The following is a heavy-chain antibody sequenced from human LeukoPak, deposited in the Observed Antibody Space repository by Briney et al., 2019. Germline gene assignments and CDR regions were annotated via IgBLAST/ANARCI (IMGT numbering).Heavy chain of an antibody. CDR1: GASIIDDY. CDR2: IYASGEI. D-gene: IGHD2/OR15-2a*01. Sequence: SETLSLTCTVSGASIIDDYWSWIRQPAGKPLEWVGRIYASGEINYNPSLKSRVTMSVDTSKNQFSLKLSSVTAADTAVYYCARDPTSERGFDYWGQGTLVTVSS. CDR3: ARDPTSERGFDY. V-gene: IGHV4-4*07. J-gene: IGHJ4*02.